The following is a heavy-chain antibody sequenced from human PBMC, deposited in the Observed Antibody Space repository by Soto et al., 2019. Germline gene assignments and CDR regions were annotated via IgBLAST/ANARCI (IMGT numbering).Heavy chain of an antibody. CDR3: ASGSYCSSTSCYSWEVIYYGMDV. CDR1: GFTFSSYS. CDR2: ISSSSSYI. V-gene: IGHV3-21*01. Sequence: EVQLVESGGGLVKPGGSLRLSCAASGFTFSSYSMNWVRQAPGKGLEWVSSISSSSSYIYYADSVKGRFTISRDNAKNSLYLQMNSLRAEDTAVYYCASGSYCSSTSCYSWEVIYYGMDVWGQGTTVTVSS. J-gene: IGHJ6*02. D-gene: IGHD2-2*01.